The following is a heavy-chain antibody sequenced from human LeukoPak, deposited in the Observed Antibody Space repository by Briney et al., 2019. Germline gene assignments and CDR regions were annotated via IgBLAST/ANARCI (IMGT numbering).Heavy chain of an antibody. V-gene: IGHV3-43D*03. CDR2: ISWDGGST. CDR1: GFTFDDYA. Sequence: PGGSLRLSCAASGFTFDDYAMHWVRHAPGKGLEWVSLISWDGGSTYYADSVKGRFTISRDNSKNSLYLQMNSLRAEDTALYYCAKDSGGFGELYIFDYWGQGTLVTVSS. J-gene: IGHJ4*02. D-gene: IGHD3-10*01. CDR3: AKDSGGFGELYIFDY.